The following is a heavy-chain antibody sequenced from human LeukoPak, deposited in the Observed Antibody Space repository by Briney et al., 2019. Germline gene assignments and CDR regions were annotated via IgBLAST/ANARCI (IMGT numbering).Heavy chain of an antibody. D-gene: IGHD5-12*01. Sequence: GGSLRLSCAASGFSFSDYSMNWVRQAPGKGLEWVSYISSSSSTIYYADSVKGRFTISRDNSKNTLYLQMNSLRAEDTAVYYCAKDLVARGDYWGQGTLVTVSS. V-gene: IGHV3-48*01. J-gene: IGHJ4*02. CDR2: ISSSSSTI. CDR3: AKDLVARGDY. CDR1: GFSFSDYS.